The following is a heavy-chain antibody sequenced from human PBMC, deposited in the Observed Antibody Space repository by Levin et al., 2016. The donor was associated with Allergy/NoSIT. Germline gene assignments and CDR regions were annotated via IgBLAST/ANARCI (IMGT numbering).Heavy chain of an antibody. J-gene: IGHJ6*02. Sequence: WIRQPPGKGLEWIGYIYHSGSTYYNPSLKSRVTISVDRSKNQFSLKLSSVTAADTAVYYCARGGNPYYYYGMDVWGQGTTVTVSS. CDR2: IYHSGST. V-gene: IGHV4-30-2*01. CDR3: ARGGNPYYYYGMDV.